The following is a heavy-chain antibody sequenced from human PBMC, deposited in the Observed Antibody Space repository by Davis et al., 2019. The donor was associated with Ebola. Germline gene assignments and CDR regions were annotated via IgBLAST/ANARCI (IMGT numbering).Heavy chain of an antibody. CDR3: TTDPGVMITFGGVAKYYGMDV. D-gene: IGHD3-16*01. V-gene: IGHV1-46*01. CDR1: GYTFTNYY. Sequence: ASVKVSCKASGYTFTNYYMHWVRQAPGQGLEWMGMINPNDGRTIYAQKFQGRVTVTRDTSTTTVYMDLNSLKTEDTAVYYCTTDPGVMITFGGVAKYYGMDVWGQGTTVTVSS. CDR2: INPNDGRT. J-gene: IGHJ6*02.